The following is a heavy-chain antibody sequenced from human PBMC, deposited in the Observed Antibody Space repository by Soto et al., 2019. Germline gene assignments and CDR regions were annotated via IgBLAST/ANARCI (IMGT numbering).Heavy chain of an antibody. V-gene: IGHV1-18*01. D-gene: IGHD6-19*01. CDR1: GYIFTTYG. CDR3: ARDILGSSGWLFDF. CDR2: ISTYNGDT. Sequence: QVQLVQSGTEVKRPGASVKVSCKASGYIFTTYGISWVRQAPGQGLEWMGWISTYNGDTDYAQKVQDRVIMTTDTSTNTAYMELRSLRSDDTAVYFCARDILGSSGWLFDFWGQGTLVTVSS. J-gene: IGHJ4*02.